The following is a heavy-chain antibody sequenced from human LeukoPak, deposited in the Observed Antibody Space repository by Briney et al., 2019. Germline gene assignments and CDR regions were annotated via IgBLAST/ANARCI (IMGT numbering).Heavy chain of an antibody. J-gene: IGHJ6*02. V-gene: IGHV4-34*01. Sequence: SETLSLTCAVYGGSFNGYSWSWIRQPPGKGLEWIGEINHSGGTNYNPSLKSRVTISVDTSKNQFSLKLRSVTAADTAVYYCARVCLWGGSCYVCYNGMDVWGQGTTVTVSS. D-gene: IGHD2-2*01. CDR3: ARVCLWGGSCYVCYNGMDV. CDR1: GGSFNGYS. CDR2: INHSGGT.